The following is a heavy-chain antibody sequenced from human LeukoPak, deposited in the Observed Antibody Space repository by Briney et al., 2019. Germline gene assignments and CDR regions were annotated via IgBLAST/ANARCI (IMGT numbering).Heavy chain of an antibody. CDR2: VNHSGST. D-gene: IGHD2-21*01. CDR3: VRGLWSGPLSVAFDI. CDR1: VGPFIGYY. V-gene: IGHV4-34*01. Sequence: SETLSLTCAVYVGPFIGYYWSWIRQPPGKGLEGIGEVNHSGSTSYNPSLKSRVTISVDTSKNQFSLKLSSVTAADTAVYYCVRGLWSGPLSVAFDIWDQGTMVTVSS. J-gene: IGHJ3*02.